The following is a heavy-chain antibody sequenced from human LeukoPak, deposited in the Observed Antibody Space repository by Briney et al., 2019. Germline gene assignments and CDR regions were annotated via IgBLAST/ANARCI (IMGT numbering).Heavy chain of an antibody. CDR1: GFTFSSHG. V-gene: IGHV3-30*18. J-gene: IGHJ4*02. D-gene: IGHD5-24*01. Sequence: GGSLRLSCAASGFTFSSHGMHWVPQTPGKGQEWVSVISYDGSNNYYVDSVKGRFTISRDNSKNTLYLQMNSLRVEDTAVYYCAKDFEMATVNYYFDYWGQGTLVTVS. CDR3: AKDFEMATVNYYFDY. CDR2: ISYDGSNN.